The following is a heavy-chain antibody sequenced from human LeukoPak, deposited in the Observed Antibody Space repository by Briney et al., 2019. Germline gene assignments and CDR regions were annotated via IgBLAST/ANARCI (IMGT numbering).Heavy chain of an antibody. D-gene: IGHD3-16*02. CDR2: ISSSDSYI. CDR1: GFTFSSYG. V-gene: IGHV3-21*01. CDR3: ARDLLGYNYYYMDV. J-gene: IGHJ6*03. Sequence: GGSLRLSCAASGFTFSSYGMNWVRQAPGKGLEWVSSISSSDSYIYYADSVKGRFTISRDNAKNSLFLQMNSLRAEDTAVYYCARDLLGYNYYYMDVWGKGTTVTVSS.